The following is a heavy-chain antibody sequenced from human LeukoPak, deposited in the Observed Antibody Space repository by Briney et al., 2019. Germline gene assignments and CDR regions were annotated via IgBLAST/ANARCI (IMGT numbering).Heavy chain of an antibody. D-gene: IGHD3-22*01. CDR3: ARVGPDSSGYFYPSDY. CDR1: GFTLSTYW. CDR2: ISQDGSEK. V-gene: IGHV3-7*04. Sequence: PGGSLRLSCAASGFTLSTYWMSWVRQAPGGGLEWVAHISQDGSEKYYVDSVKGRFTISRDNAKNSIYFQMNSLRAEDAGVYYCARVGPDSSGYFYPSDYWGQGTLVTVSS. J-gene: IGHJ4*02.